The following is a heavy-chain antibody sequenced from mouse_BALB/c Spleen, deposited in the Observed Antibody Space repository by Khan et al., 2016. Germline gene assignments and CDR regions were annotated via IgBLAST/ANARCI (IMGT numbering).Heavy chain of an antibody. J-gene: IGHJ3*01. CDR3: ARSGNRYGRTWFAD. CDR1: GYSITSDYA. Sequence: EVQLQESGPGLVKPSQSLSLTCTVTGYSITSDYAWNWIRQFPGNKLEWMGYISYSGSTSYNPSLKSRISITRDTSKNQFFLQLNSVTTEDTATYYGARSGNRYGRTWFADWGQGTLVTVSA. D-gene: IGHD2-14*01. V-gene: IGHV3-2*02. CDR2: ISYSGST.